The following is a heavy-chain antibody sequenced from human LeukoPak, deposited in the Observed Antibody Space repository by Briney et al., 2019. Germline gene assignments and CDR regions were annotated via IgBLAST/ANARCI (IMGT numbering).Heavy chain of an antibody. CDR1: VYTFTDYY. V-gene: IGHV1-2*02. CDR2: INPNSGGT. Sequence: GASVNVSCKASVYTFTDYYMHWVRQAPGQGLEWMGWINPNSGGTNYAQKFQDRVPMTRDTSISTAYIELRRLRSDDTAVYYCARVLLTYYFDSSGYYDYWGQGTLLTVSS. CDR3: ARVLLTYYFDSSGYYDY. D-gene: IGHD3-22*01. J-gene: IGHJ4*02.